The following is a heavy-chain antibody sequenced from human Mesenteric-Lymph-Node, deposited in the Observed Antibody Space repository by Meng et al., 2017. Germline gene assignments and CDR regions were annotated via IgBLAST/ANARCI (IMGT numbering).Heavy chain of an antibody. D-gene: IGHD2-15*01. CDR3: ASDGYSYGFGAFDI. Sequence: GESLKISCEGSGFSNTYWMHWFRQAPGEGLVWVSRINVEGSKISYADSVKGRFTISRDNAKNMLHMQMTSLRGEDTAVYYCASDGYSYGFGAFDIWGQGAMVTVSS. CDR1: GFSNTYW. J-gene: IGHJ3*02. V-gene: IGHV3-74*01. CDR2: INVEGSKI.